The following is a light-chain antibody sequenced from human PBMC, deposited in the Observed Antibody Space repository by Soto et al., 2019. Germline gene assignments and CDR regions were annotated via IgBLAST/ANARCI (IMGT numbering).Light chain of an antibody. CDR2: DAS. Sequence: DIQMTQSPSSLSASVIDIVTITCQASQNINNYLNWYQQKPGRAPKLLIYDASNLEAGVPSRFRGSGSGTDFTLTISSLQPEDVATYYCQKYDGAPRTFGQGTKVDIK. J-gene: IGKJ1*01. CDR3: QKYDGAPRT. CDR1: QNINNY. V-gene: IGKV1-33*01.